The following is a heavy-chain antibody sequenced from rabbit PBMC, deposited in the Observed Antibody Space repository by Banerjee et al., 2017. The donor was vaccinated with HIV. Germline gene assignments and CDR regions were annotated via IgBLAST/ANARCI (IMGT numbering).Heavy chain of an antibody. CDR2: IDPVFGST. D-gene: IGHD8-1*01. CDR3: VGFYAGSSFFDL. V-gene: IGHV1S47*01. J-gene: IGHJ4*01. Sequence: QEQLVESGGGLVQPGGSLKLPCKASGFDFSSYGVSWVRQAPGKGLEWIGYIDPVFGSTYYASWVNGRFTISSHNAQNTLYLQLNSLTAADTATYFCVGFYAGSSFFDLWGQGTLVTVS. CDR1: GFDFSSYG.